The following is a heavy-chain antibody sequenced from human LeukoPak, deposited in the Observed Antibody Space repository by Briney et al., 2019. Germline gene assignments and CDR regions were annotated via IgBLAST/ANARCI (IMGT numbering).Heavy chain of an antibody. V-gene: IGHV3-33*01. CDR3: ARGMDTAISIGFDY. D-gene: IGHD5-18*01. CDR2: IWFDGTNK. CDR1: GFTFNNYG. J-gene: IGHJ4*02. Sequence: PGGSLRLSCAASGFTFNNYGMHWVRQAPGKGLEWVSVIWFDGTNKYYRDSVKGRFTISRDNSKNTLYLQMNSLRVEDTAVYYCARGMDTAISIGFDYWGQGTLVTVSS.